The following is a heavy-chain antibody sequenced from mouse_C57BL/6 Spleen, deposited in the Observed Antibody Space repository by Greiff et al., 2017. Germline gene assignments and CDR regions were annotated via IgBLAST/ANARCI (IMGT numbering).Heavy chain of an antibody. J-gene: IGHJ2*01. CDR2: IYPGSGST. CDR1: GYTFTSYW. CDR3: ARSTRWLPLDY. D-gene: IGHD2-3*01. Sequence: QVQLQQPGAELVKPGASVKMSCKASGYTFTSYWITWVKQRPGQGLEWIGDIYPGSGSTNYNEKFKSKATLTVDKSSSTAYMQLSSLTSEDSAVYYCARSTRWLPLDYWGQGTTLTVSS. V-gene: IGHV1-55*01.